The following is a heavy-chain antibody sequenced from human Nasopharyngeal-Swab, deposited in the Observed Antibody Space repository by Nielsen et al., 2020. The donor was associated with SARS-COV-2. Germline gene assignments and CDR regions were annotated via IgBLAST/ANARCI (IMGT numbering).Heavy chain of an antibody. J-gene: IGHJ4*02. CDR1: GFTFSSYW. V-gene: IGHV3-7*01. Sequence: ETLSLTCAASGFTFSSYWMSWVRQAPGKGLEWVANIKQDGSEKYYVDSVKGRFTICRDNAKNSLYLQMNSLRAEDTAVYYCARDSGYDTLGFDYWGQGTLVTVSS. CDR3: ARDSGYDTLGFDY. D-gene: IGHD5-12*01. CDR2: IKQDGSEK.